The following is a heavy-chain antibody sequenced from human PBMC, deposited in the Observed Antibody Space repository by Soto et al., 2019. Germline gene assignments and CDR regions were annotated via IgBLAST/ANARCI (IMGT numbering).Heavy chain of an antibody. CDR2: ISAYNGNT. D-gene: IGHD3-3*01. CDR1: GYTSTSYG. Sequence: GASVKVSCKASGYTSTSYGISWVRQAPGQGLEWMGWISAYNGNTNYAQKLQGRVTMTTDTSTSTAYMELRSLRSDDTAVYYCARWTPPTTIFGVVMNFDYWGQGTLVTVSS. CDR3: ARWTPPTTIFGVVMNFDY. V-gene: IGHV1-18*01. J-gene: IGHJ4*02.